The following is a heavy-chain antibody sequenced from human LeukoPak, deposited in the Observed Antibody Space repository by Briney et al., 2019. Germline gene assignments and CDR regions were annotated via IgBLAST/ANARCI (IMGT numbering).Heavy chain of an antibody. CDR1: GFTFSNYG. J-gene: IGHJ5*02. D-gene: IGHD3-9*01. Sequence: GGSLRLSCAASGFTFSNYGMHWVRQAPGKGLEWVAFIRYDGSNKYYADSVKGRFTISRDNSKNTLYLQMNSLRAEDTAVYYCARGPTPLRYFGRGWFDPWGQGTLVTVSS. V-gene: IGHV3-30*02. CDR2: IRYDGSNK. CDR3: ARGPTPLRYFGRGWFDP.